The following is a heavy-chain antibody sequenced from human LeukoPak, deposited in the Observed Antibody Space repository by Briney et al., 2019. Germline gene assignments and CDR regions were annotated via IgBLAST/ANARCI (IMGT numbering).Heavy chain of an antibody. CDR2: IYSGGTA. V-gene: IGHV3-53*01. D-gene: IGHD1-20*01. CDR3: ARGYIWYYFDY. Sequence: GGSLRLSCAASGFTVSSKDMSWVRQAPGKGLEWVSVIYSGGTAYYADSVKGRFTISRDTTKNTISLQINSLRPEDTAVYYCARGYIWYYFDYWGQGTLVTVSS. J-gene: IGHJ4*02. CDR1: GFTVSSKD.